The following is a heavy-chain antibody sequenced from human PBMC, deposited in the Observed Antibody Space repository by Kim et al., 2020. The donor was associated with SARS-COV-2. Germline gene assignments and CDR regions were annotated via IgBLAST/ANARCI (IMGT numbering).Heavy chain of an antibody. CDR2: ISGSGGST. CDR1: GFTFSSYA. J-gene: IGHJ6*02. CDR3: AKGGKDTAMWPTYYYYGMDV. D-gene: IGHD5-18*01. Sequence: GGSLRLSCAASGFTFSSYAMSWVRQAPGKGLEWVSAISGSGGSTYYADSVKGRFTISRDNSKNTLYLQMNSLRAEDTAVYYCAKGGKDTAMWPTYYYYGMDVWGQGTTVTVSS. V-gene: IGHV3-23*01.